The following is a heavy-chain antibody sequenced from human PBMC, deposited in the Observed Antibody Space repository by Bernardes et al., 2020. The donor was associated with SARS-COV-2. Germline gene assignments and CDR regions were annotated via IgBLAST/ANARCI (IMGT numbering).Heavy chain of an antibody. CDR1: GFTFSHAW. V-gene: IGHV3-15*01. CDR2: IKSKTDGGTT. J-gene: IGHJ4*02. Sequence: YVRRSGAASGFTFSHAWMSWVRPAPGKGLEWVGRIKSKTDGGTTDYAAPVKGRFTISRDDSKDTLFLQMSSLKTEDTAVYYCITASRSPFWGQGTLVTVSS. CDR3: ITASRSPF.